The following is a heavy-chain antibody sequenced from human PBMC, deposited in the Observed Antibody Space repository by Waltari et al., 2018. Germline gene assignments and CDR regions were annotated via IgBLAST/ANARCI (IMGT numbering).Heavy chain of an antibody. CDR2: IYYSGST. CDR1: GGSISSSSYY. V-gene: IGHV4-39*07. J-gene: IGHJ4*02. Sequence: QLQLQESGPGLVKPSETLSLTCTVSGGSISSSSYYWGWIRQPPGKGLEWIGSIYYSGSTNYNPSLTSRVTISVDTSKNQFSLKLSSVTAADTAVYYCARRGWLQPFDYWGQGTLVTVSS. CDR3: ARRGWLQPFDY. D-gene: IGHD5-18*01.